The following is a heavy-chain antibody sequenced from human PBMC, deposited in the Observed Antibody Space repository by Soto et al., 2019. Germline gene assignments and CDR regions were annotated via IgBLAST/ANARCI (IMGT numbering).Heavy chain of an antibody. J-gene: IGHJ4*02. CDR2: ISAYNGNT. Sequence: QVPLVQSGAEVKKPGASVKVSCKASGYTFTSYGISWVRQAPGQGLGWMGWISAYNGNTNYAQKLQGRGTMTTDTSTCTAYMELRSLRSEDSAVYACARDQGYIVVVVAASHFDYWGQGTLVTVSS. CDR3: ARDQGYIVVVVAASHFDY. D-gene: IGHD2-15*01. V-gene: IGHV1-18*01. CDR1: GYTFTSYG.